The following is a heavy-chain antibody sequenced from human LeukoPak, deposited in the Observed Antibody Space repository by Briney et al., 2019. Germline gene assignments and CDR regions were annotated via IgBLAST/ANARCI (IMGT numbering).Heavy chain of an antibody. CDR2: ISGFNGNA. D-gene: IGHD6-13*01. CDR3: ARDERSAAAGSAYYLDS. Sequence: ASVKVSRKASGYSFTKCGICSVRQAPGQGREWMGWISGFNGNAHFAPKLQDRVTLTTDASTSTAYMKLRSLRSDDTAVYYCARDERSAAAGSAYYLDSWGQGTLVTVSS. CDR1: GYSFTKCG. V-gene: IGHV1-18*01. J-gene: IGHJ4*02.